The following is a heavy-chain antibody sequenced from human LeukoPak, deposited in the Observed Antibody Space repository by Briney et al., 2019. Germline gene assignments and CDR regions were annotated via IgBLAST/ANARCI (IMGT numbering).Heavy chain of an antibody. D-gene: IGHD3-22*01. Sequence: SEILSLTCTVSGGSMSSGDYYWSWIRQPPGKGLEWIGYIYYSGSTYYNPSLKSRVTISVDTSRNQFSLKLSSVTAADTAVYYCARVGDYYDSSGYRNHPWGQGTLVTVAS. CDR1: GGSMSSGDYY. CDR3: ARVGDYYDSSGYRNHP. V-gene: IGHV4-30-4*08. J-gene: IGHJ5*02. CDR2: IYYSGST.